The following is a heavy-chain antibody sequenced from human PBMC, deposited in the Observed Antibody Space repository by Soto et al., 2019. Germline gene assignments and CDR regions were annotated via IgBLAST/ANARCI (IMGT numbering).Heavy chain of an antibody. Sequence: QVQLQESGPGLVKPSQTLSLTCTVSGGSISSGDYYWSWIRQPPGKGLEWIGYIYYSGSTYYNPSLKSRVTISVDPSKNQFSLKLSSVTAADTAVYYCAREVCSSTSCYDRLFDYWGQGTLVTVSS. J-gene: IGHJ4*02. D-gene: IGHD2-2*01. V-gene: IGHV4-30-4*01. CDR3: AREVCSSTSCYDRLFDY. CDR1: GGSISSGDYY. CDR2: IYYSGST.